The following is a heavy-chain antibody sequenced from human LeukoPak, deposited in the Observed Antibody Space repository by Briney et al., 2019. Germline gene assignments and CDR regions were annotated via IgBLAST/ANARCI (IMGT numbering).Heavy chain of an antibody. D-gene: IGHD6-19*01. Sequence: SVKVSCKASGGTFSSYAISWVRQAPGQGLEWMGRIIPIFGTANYAQKFQGRVTITADKSTSTAYMELSSLRSEDTAVYYCASIAVAGKPLFGYWGQGTLVTVSS. CDR3: ASIAVAGKPLFGY. CDR2: IIPIFGTA. CDR1: GGTFSSYA. V-gene: IGHV1-69*06. J-gene: IGHJ4*02.